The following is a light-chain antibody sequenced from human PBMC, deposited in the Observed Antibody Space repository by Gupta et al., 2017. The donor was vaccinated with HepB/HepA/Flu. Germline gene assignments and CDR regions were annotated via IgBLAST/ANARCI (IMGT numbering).Light chain of an antibody. CDR2: WAS. CDR3: QQYYSTLLIT. Sequence: DIVMTQSPDSLAVSLGERATINCKSSQSVLYSSNNKNYLAWYQQKPGQPPKLLIYWASTRESGVPDRFSGSGSGTDFTLTISSRQAEDVAVYYCQQYYSTLLITFGGGTKVEIK. CDR1: QSVLYSSNNKNY. V-gene: IGKV4-1*01. J-gene: IGKJ4*01.